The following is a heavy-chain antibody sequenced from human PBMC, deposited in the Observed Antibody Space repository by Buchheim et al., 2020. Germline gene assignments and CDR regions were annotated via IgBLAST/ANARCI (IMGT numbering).Heavy chain of an antibody. CDR2: ISGSGGST. Sequence: EVQLLESGGGLVQPGGSLRLSCAASGFTFSSYAMSWVRQAPGKGLEWVSAISGSGGSTYYADSGKGRFTIPRDNSENTLYLQMNSLRAEDTAVYYCAKEGYSSSWRYYYYYMDVWGKGTT. D-gene: IGHD6-13*01. V-gene: IGHV3-23*01. J-gene: IGHJ6*03. CDR3: AKEGYSSSWRYYYYYMDV. CDR1: GFTFSSYA.